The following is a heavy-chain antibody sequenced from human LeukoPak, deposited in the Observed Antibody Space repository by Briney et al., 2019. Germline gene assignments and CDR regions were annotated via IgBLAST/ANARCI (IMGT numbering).Heavy chain of an antibody. CDR2: IIPIFGTA. J-gene: IGHJ3*02. D-gene: IGHD1-26*01. CDR1: A. Sequence: AISWVRQAPGQGLEWMGGIIPIFGTANYAQKFQGRVTITADESTSTAYMELSSLRSEDTAVYYCARIVSGSYGAFDIWGQGTMVTVSS. CDR3: ARIVSGSYGAFDI. V-gene: IGHV1-69*01.